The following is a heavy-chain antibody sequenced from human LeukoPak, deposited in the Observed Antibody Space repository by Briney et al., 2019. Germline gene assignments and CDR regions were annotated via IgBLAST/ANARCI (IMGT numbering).Heavy chain of an antibody. CDR2: ISSTPIYI. V-gene: IGHV3-21*01. D-gene: IGHD2-21*02. CDR1: GFAFSTYS. Sequence: PGGSLRLSCAASGFAFSTYSMNWVRQAPGKGLEWVSFISSTPIYILYADSVKGRFTISRDNAKNSLYLQMNSLRAEDAAVYYCARQTYCGDDCSSGRGRYFDSWGQGTLVTVSS. J-gene: IGHJ4*02. CDR3: ARQTYCGDDCSSGRGRYFDS.